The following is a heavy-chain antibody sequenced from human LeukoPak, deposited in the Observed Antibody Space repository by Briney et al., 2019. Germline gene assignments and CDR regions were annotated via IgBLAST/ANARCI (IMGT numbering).Heavy chain of an antibody. D-gene: IGHD6-13*01. Sequence: SETLSLTCTVSGGSISSGSYYWSWIRQPAGKGLEWIGRIYTSGSTNYNPSLKSRVTISVDKSKNQFSLKLSSVTAADTAVYYCARLRIAAAGTSYYFDYWGQGTLVTVSS. J-gene: IGHJ4*02. CDR2: IYTSGST. V-gene: IGHV4-61*02. CDR1: GGSISSGSYY. CDR3: ARLRIAAAGTSYYFDY.